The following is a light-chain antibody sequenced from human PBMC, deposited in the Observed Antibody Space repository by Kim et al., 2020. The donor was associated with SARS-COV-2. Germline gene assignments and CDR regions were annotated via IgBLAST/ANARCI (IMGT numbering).Light chain of an antibody. V-gene: IGLV2-8*01. Sequence: SVTFSCKGTSGDVGGYSYVARYQQHPGKAPKLMIYDVRKRPSGGPDRFSGSKSGNAAALTVSGLQAEDEADYYCSSYAGSNNFVFGTGTKVTVL. CDR3: SSYAGSNNFV. J-gene: IGLJ1*01. CDR1: SGDVGGYSY. CDR2: DVR.